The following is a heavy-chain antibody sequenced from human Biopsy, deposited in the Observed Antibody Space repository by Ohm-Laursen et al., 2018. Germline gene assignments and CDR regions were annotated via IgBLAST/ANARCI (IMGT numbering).Heavy chain of an antibody. D-gene: IGHD2/OR15-2a*01. CDR1: GFTFSTYW. V-gene: IGHV3-7*01. J-gene: IGHJ3*01. Sequence: SLRLSCAASGFTFSTYWMTWVRQAPGKGLEWVANIKRDGSQSNHADSVKGRFTISRDNAKNSLYLQMNSLRAEDTAVYYCTRDTTYYAGTTYYDALDVWAKGQRSPSL. CDR3: TRDTTYYAGTTYYDALDV. CDR2: IKRDGSQS.